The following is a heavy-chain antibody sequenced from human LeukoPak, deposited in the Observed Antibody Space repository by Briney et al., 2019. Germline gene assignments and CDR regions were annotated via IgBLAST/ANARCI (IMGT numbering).Heavy chain of an antibody. Sequence: PGGSLRLSCAASRFTFSRHWMSWVRQAPGKGLEWVANIDQDGDKKYYVDSVKGRFIISRDNTKNSLYLQMNSLRAEDTAVYYCARVRGPSFVLSPIDYWGQGTLVTVSS. V-gene: IGHV3-7*01. D-gene: IGHD2-15*01. CDR3: ARVRGPSFVLSPIDY. CDR1: RFTFSRHW. CDR2: IDQDGDKK. J-gene: IGHJ4*02.